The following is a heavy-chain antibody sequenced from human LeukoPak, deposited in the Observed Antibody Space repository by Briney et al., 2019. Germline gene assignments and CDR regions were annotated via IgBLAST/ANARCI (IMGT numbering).Heavy chain of an antibody. Sequence: ASVKVSCKASGYTFTDYYIHWVRQAPGQGPEWMGWNNPHNGGTKYLQKFQSRVTMTSDTSISTFYMELSSLRSEDTAVYYCARVRWFGEGNYMDVWGTGTTVIVSS. CDR1: GYTFTDYY. CDR3: ARVRWFGEGNYMDV. J-gene: IGHJ6*03. CDR2: NNPHNGGT. D-gene: IGHD3-10*01. V-gene: IGHV1-2*02.